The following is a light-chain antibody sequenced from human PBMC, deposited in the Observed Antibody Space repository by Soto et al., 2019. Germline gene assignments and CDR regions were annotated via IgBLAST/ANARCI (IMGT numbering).Light chain of an antibody. CDR3: QQRSNWPPPT. Sequence: EIVLTQSPATLSLCPGERATLSWMASQSVSSYLAWYQQKPGQAPRLLIYDASNRATGIPARFSGSGSGTDFTLTISSLEPEDFAVYYCQQRSNWPPPTFGQGTRLEIK. V-gene: IGKV3-11*01. CDR2: DAS. J-gene: IGKJ5*01. CDR1: QSVSSY.